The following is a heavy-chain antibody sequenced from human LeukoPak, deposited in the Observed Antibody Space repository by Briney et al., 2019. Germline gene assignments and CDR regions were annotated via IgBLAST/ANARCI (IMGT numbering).Heavy chain of an antibody. D-gene: IGHD3-10*01. J-gene: IGHJ3*02. CDR2: ISSSGNTI. V-gene: IGHV3-11*01. CDR1: GFTFSDYY. Sequence: GGSLRLSCAASGFTFSDYYMSWIRQAPGKGLEWVSYISSSGNTIYYADSVKGRFIISRDNAKNSLYLQMNSLTAEDTAVYYCAGPQGVIIPPDAFDIWGQGTMVTVSS. CDR3: AGPQGVIIPPDAFDI.